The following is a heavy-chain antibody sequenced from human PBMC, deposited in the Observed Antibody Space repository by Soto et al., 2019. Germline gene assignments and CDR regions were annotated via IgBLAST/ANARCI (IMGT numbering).Heavy chain of an antibody. CDR3: AKVGPTYYDFWSGYYTLPSLTHYFDY. V-gene: IGHV3-23*01. CDR1: GFTFSSYA. D-gene: IGHD3-3*01. CDR2: ISGSGGST. Sequence: RRLSCAASGFTFSSYAMSWVRQAPGKGLEWVSAISGSGGSTYYADSVKGRFTISRDNSKNTLYLQMNSLRAEDTAVHYCAKVGPTYYDFWSGYYTLPSLTHYFDYWGQGTLVTVSS. J-gene: IGHJ4*02.